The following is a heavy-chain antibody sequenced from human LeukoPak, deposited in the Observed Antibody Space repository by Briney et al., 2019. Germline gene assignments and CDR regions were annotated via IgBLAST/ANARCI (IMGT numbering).Heavy chain of an antibody. J-gene: IGHJ4*02. CDR2: IYYSGST. D-gene: IGHD6-19*01. V-gene: IGHV4-59*01. CDR1: GGAINNYY. Sequence: SETLSLTCSVSGGAINNYYWRWIPQSPGKGLEWIGYIYYSGSTNYNPSLKSRITISVDTSKNQFSLKLSSVTAADTAVYYCARVTPSDWSDYWGQGTLVTVSS. CDR3: ARVTPSDWSDY.